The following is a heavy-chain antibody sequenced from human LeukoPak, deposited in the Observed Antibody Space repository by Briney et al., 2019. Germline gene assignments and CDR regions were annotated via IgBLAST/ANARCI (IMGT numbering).Heavy chain of an antibody. V-gene: IGHV3-7*01. Sequence: PGGSLRLSCAASGFTFSSYWMSWVRQAPGKGLEWVANIKQDGSEKYYVDSVKGRFTISRDNAKNSLYLQMYSLRAEDTAVYYCATSVGSSSWYPGYYYGMDVWGQGTTVTVSS. D-gene: IGHD6-13*01. J-gene: IGHJ6*02. CDR2: IKQDGSEK. CDR1: GFTFSSYW. CDR3: ATSVGSSSWYPGYYYGMDV.